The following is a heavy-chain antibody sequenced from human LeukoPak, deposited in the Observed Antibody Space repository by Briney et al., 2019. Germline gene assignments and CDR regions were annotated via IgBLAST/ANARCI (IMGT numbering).Heavy chain of an antibody. CDR1: GFTFSSYA. CDR2: IGGGGAST. V-gene: IGHV3-23*01. J-gene: IGHJ4*02. CDR3: AKTYYDSSGYYYSFDF. Sequence: QAGGSLRLSCAATGFTFSSYAMSWVRQAPGKGLEWVSAIGGGGASTYYADSVKGRFTISRDNSQNTLYLQMNSLRAEDTAVYYCAKTYYDSSGYYYSFDFWGQGTLVTVSS. D-gene: IGHD3-22*01.